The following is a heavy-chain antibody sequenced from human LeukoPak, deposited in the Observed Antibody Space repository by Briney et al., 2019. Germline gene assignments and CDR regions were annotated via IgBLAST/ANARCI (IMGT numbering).Heavy chain of an antibody. J-gene: IGHJ4*02. CDR1: GYTFTSYG. Sequence: ASVKVSCKASGYTFTSYGISWVRQAPGQGLEWMGWISTYNGNTNYAQKLQDRVTMTTDTSTSTAYMELRSLRSDDTAMYYCAREGIRIAAAGTIDYWGQGTLVTVSS. V-gene: IGHV1-18*01. CDR3: AREGIRIAAAGTIDY. CDR2: ISTYNGNT. D-gene: IGHD6-13*01.